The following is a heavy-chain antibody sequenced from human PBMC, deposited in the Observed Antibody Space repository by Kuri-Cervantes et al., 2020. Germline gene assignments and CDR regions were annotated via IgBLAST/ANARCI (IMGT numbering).Heavy chain of an antibody. CDR2: ISWNSGSI. Sequence: GGSLRLSCAASGFTFDDYAMHWVRQAPGKGLEWVSGISWNSGSIGYADSVKGRFTISRDNAKNSLYLQMNSLRAEDTALYYCAKAPHSYYYDSSGYYSEYFQHWGQGTLVTVSS. V-gene: IGHV3-9*01. J-gene: IGHJ1*01. CDR3: AKAPHSYYYDSSGYYSEYFQH. D-gene: IGHD3-22*01. CDR1: GFTFDDYA.